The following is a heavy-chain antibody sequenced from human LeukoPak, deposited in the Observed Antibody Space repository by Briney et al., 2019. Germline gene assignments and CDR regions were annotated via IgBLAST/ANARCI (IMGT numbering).Heavy chain of an antibody. CDR1: GFTFSSYA. J-gene: IGHJ4*02. Sequence: PGGSLRLSCAASGFTFSSYAMSWVRQAPGKGLEWVSAISGSGATTYYADSVKGWFTISRDKSNNTLYLQMNSLRAEDTAVYYCAKDYAYYYGSGIGGFDYWGQGTLVTVSS. CDR3: AKDYAYYYGSGIGGFDY. D-gene: IGHD3-10*01. V-gene: IGHV3-23*01. CDR2: ISGSGATT.